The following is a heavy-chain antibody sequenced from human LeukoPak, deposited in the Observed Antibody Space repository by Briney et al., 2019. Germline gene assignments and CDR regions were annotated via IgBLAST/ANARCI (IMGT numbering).Heavy chain of an antibody. V-gene: IGHV3-11*01. Sequence: GGSLRLSCAASGFTFNDYHMNWIRQAPGEGLEWIAYISPGGDDIYFADSVRGRLTLSRDNAKNSLYLQMSSLTAEDTAVYYCASGRDIEVAGPGGYFDHWGQGNLVTVSS. D-gene: IGHD6-19*01. J-gene: IGHJ4*02. CDR1: GFTFNDYH. CDR2: ISPGGDDI. CDR3: ASGRDIEVAGPGGYFDH.